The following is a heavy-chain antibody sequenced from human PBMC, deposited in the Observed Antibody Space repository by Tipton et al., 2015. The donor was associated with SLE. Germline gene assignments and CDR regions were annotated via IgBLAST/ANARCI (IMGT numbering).Heavy chain of an antibody. CDR3: ARRGAKYRWLDY. Sequence: GLVKPSGTLSLTCAVSGGSIISSSWWSWVRQPPGKGLEWIGDIYHSESPNYNPSLKSRVTISIDKSKNQFSLKLTSVTAADTAVYHCARRGAKYRWLDYWGQGTLVTVSS. V-gene: IGHV4-4*02. CDR1: GGSIISSSW. J-gene: IGHJ4*02. D-gene: IGHD4/OR15-4a*01. CDR2: IYHSESP.